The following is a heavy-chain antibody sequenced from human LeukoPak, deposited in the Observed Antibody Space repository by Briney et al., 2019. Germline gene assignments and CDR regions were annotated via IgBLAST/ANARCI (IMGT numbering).Heavy chain of an antibody. CDR3: ARDLVLAPAFPGDY. V-gene: IGHV1-18*01. D-gene: IGHD2/OR15-2a*01. CDR2: ISAYNGNA. CDR1: GYSFTSYG. J-gene: IGHJ4*02. Sequence: ASVKVSCKASGYSFTSYGISWVRQAPGQGLEWMGWISAYNGNANYAQKLQGRVTMTTDTSTSTAYMELRSLRSDDTAVYYCARDLVLAPAFPGDYWGQGTLVTVSS.